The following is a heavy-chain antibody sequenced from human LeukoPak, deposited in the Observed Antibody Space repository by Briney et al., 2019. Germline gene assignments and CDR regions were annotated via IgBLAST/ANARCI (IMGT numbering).Heavy chain of an antibody. CDR3: ARHALVDYYDSSGYGGKGAFDI. J-gene: IGHJ3*02. CDR2: IYHSGST. Sequence: SETLSLTCAVSGYSISSGYYWGWIRQPPGKGLEWIGSIYHSGSTYYNSSPKSRVTISVDTSKNQFSLKLSSVTAADTAVYYCARHALVDYYDSSGYGGKGAFDIWGQGTMVTVSS. D-gene: IGHD3-22*01. CDR1: GYSISSGYY. V-gene: IGHV4-38-2*01.